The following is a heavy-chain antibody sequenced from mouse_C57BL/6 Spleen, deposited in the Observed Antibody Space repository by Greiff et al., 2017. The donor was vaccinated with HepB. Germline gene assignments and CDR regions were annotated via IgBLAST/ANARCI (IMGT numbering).Heavy chain of an antibody. D-gene: IGHD2-3*01. J-gene: IGHJ2*01. CDR1: GFNIKDDY. Sequence: EVQLQQSGAELVRPGASVKLSCTASGFNIKDDYMHWVKQRPEQGLEWIGWIDPENGDTEYASKFQGKATITADTSSNTAYLQLSSLTSEDTAVYYCTSIYDGYYVGYWGQGTTLTVSP. CDR3: TSIYDGYYVGY. CDR2: IDPENGDT. V-gene: IGHV14-4*01.